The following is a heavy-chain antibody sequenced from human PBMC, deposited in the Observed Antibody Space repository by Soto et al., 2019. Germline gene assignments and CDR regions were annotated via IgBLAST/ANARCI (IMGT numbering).Heavy chain of an antibody. V-gene: IGHV4-59*08. CDR3: ARRYGRYFDF. J-gene: IGHJ4*02. CDR2: IYYSGST. D-gene: IGHD4-17*01. CDR1: GGSISSYY. Sequence: QVQLQESGPGLVKPSETLSLTCTVSGGSISSYYWSWIRQPPGKGLEWIGYIYYSGSTDYNTSLKSRSTISVDTSKNQFSLKLSSVTAADTAVYYCARRYGRYFDFWGQGTLVTVSS.